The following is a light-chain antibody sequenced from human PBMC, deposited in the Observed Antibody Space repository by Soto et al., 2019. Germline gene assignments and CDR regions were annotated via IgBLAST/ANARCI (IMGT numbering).Light chain of an antibody. J-gene: IGKJ5*01. CDR1: QSVNSN. CDR3: QQYGKSPIT. V-gene: IGKV3-20*01. CDR2: GAS. Sequence: MVLTRSASSLSVPTGDPATLSXXASQSVNSNLAWYQQKPGQAPRLLIDGASSRATGVPDRFSGTGSGTDFTLTISRLEPEDFAVFYCQQYGKSPITVGQGTRLEIK.